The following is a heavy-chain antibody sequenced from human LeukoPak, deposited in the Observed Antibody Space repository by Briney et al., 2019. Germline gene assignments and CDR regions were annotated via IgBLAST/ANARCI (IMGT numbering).Heavy chain of an antibody. Sequence: SVKVSCKASGGTFSSYAISWVRQAPGQGLEWMGRIIPIFATTNYAQKFQGRVTITTDESTSTAYMEVSSLRSDDTAVYYCATDHHPSYGGRDHYYYMDVWGKGTTVTVSS. V-gene: IGHV1-69*05. CDR2: IIPIFATT. J-gene: IGHJ6*03. CDR1: GGTFSSYA. CDR3: ATDHHPSYGGRDHYYYMDV. D-gene: IGHD2-15*01.